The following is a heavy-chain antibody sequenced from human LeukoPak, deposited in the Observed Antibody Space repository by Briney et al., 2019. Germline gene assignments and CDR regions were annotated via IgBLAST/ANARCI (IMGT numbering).Heavy chain of an antibody. Sequence: GGSLRLSCAASGFTFSDYYMSWIRQAPGKGLEWVSYTSSGSSYTNYADSVRGRFTISRDNAKNSLYLQMNSLRAEDTAVYYCARRYSNGWYFVFDIWGQGTMVTVSS. CDR3: ARRYSNGWYFVFDI. V-gene: IGHV3-11*06. D-gene: IGHD6-19*01. CDR1: GFTFSDYY. CDR2: TSSGSSYT. J-gene: IGHJ3*02.